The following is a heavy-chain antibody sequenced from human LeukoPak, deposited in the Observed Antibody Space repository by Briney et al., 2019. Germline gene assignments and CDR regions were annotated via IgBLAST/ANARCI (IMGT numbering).Heavy chain of an antibody. Sequence: SETLSLTCTVSGYSISSGYYWGWIRQPPGKGLEWIGSIFHSGSTYYNPSLKSRVTISVDTSKNQFSLKLSSVTAADTAVYYCARVFDGSGSYYTSYYYMDVWGKGTTVTVSS. CDR2: IFHSGST. D-gene: IGHD3-10*01. CDR1: GYSISSGYY. V-gene: IGHV4-38-2*02. CDR3: ARVFDGSGSYYTSYYYMDV. J-gene: IGHJ6*03.